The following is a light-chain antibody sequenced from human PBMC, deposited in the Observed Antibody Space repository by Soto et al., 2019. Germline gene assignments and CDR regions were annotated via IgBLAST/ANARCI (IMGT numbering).Light chain of an antibody. CDR3: QQLNSYLT. CDR1: QTISSW. CDR2: KAS. J-gene: IGKJ5*01. Sequence: DIQMTQSPSTLSGSVGDRVTSTCRASQTISSWLAWYQQKPGKPPKLLIYKASTLKSGVPSRFSGGGSGTDFTLTISSLQPEEFATDDCQQLNSYLTFGQGTRLEIK. V-gene: IGKV1-5*03.